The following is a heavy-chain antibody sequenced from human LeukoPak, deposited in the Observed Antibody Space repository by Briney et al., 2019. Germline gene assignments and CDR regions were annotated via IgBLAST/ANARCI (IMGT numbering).Heavy chain of an antibody. J-gene: IGHJ4*02. Sequence: SVKVSCKASGGTFSSYTISWVRQAPGQGLEWMGRIIPILGIANYAQKFQGRVTITADKSTSTAYMELSSLRSEDTAMYYCARDEKPYQHVDTAYWGQGTLVTVSS. D-gene: IGHD5-18*01. V-gene: IGHV1-69*04. CDR1: GGTFSSYT. CDR2: IIPILGIA. CDR3: ARDEKPYQHVDTAY.